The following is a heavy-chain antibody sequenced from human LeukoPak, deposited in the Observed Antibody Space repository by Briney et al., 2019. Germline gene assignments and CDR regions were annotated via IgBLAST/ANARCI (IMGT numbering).Heavy chain of an antibody. CDR3: ARDGIMITFGGVIVIPYFDY. CDR1: GYTFTSYG. D-gene: IGHD3-16*02. V-gene: IGHV1-18*01. CDR2: ISAYNGNT. Sequence: ASVKVSCKASGYTFTSYGISWVRQAPGQGLEWMGWISAYNGNTNYAQKLQGRVTMTTDTSTSTAYMELRSLRSDDTAVYYCARDGIMITFGGVIVIPYFDYWGQGTLVTVSS. J-gene: IGHJ4*02.